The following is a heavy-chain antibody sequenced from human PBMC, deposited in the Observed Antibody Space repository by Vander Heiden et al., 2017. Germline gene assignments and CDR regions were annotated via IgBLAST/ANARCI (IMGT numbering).Heavy chain of an antibody. D-gene: IGHD3-22*01. J-gene: IGHJ1*01. Sequence: QITLKESGPTLVKPTQPLTLTFTFSGFSLRTSGVGVGWNRQPPGKALEWLGIIYWHDDKRYSPSLKSRLSITKDTSKNQVVLTMTNMDPVDTATYFCAHSQVGYDRSDSYFEYFQHWGQGTLVTVSS. CDR3: AHSQVGYDRSDSYFEYFQH. CDR1: GFSLRTSGVG. V-gene: IGHV2-5*01. CDR2: IYWHDDK.